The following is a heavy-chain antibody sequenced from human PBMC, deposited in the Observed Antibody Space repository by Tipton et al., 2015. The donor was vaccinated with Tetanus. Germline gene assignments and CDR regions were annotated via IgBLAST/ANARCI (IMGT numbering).Heavy chain of an antibody. CDR2: ISDSGGST. V-gene: IGHV3-23*01. Sequence: SLRLSCAASGFTFNTYAMSWVRQSPGKGLEWVSVISDSGGSTYYADSVKGRFTISRDSAKKSVFLHMENLRDEDTAVYFCFRWPFDWGQGSRVTVSS. J-gene: IGHJ4*02. D-gene: IGHD5-24*01. CDR1: GFTFNTYA. CDR3: FRWPFD.